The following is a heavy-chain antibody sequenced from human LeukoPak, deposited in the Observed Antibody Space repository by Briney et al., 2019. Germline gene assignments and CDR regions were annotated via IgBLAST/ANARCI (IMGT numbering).Heavy chain of an antibody. D-gene: IGHD3-9*01. V-gene: IGHV4-34*01. CDR3: ARVKSARILSYYFDC. Sequence: SETLSLTCAVYGGSFSGYYWSWIRQPPGKGLEWIGEINHSGSTNYNPSLKSRVTISVDTSKNQFSLKLSSVTAADTAVYYCARVKSARILSYYFDCWGQGTLVTVSS. CDR2: INHSGST. CDR1: GGSFSGYY. J-gene: IGHJ4*02.